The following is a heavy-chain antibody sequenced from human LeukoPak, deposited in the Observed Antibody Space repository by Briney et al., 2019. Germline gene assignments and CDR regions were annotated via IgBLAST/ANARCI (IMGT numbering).Heavy chain of an antibody. D-gene: IGHD1-26*01. Sequence: KPSETLSLTCALSGYSISSGYYWGWIRQPPGKGLEWIGNVYHSGSTYKNPSLKSRVSISLDTSNNQFSLKLTSVTAADTALYYCARLSGAPVRHPIYHFDYWGQGNLVTVSS. CDR3: ARLSGAPVRHPIYHFDY. J-gene: IGHJ4*02. CDR2: VYHSGST. V-gene: IGHV4-38-2*01. CDR1: GYSISSGYY.